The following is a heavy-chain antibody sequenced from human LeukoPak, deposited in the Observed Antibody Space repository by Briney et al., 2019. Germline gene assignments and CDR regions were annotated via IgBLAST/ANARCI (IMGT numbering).Heavy chain of an antibody. Sequence: SETLSLTCTVSGGSISSTEDHWTWIRQHPGKGLEWIGSIYHSGSTYYNPSLKSRVTISVDTSKNQFSLKLSSVTAADTAVYYCARADYGGKANWFDPWGQGTLVTVSS. D-gene: IGHD4-23*01. CDR3: ARADYGGKANWFDP. CDR1: GGSISSTEDH. CDR2: IYHSGST. V-gene: IGHV4-39*07. J-gene: IGHJ5*02.